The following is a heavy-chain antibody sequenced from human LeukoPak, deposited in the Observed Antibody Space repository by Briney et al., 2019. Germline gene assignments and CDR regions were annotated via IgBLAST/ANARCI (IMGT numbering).Heavy chain of an antibody. Sequence: GGSLRLSCAASGYTFSSYAMSWVRQAPGKGLEWVSAISGSGGSTYYADSVKGRFTISRDNSKNTLYLQMNSLRAEDTAVYYRAKDGGPWLRYAFDIWGQGTMVTVSS. CDR2: ISGSGGST. V-gene: IGHV3-23*01. D-gene: IGHD5-12*01. CDR1: GYTFSSYA. CDR3: AKDGGPWLRYAFDI. J-gene: IGHJ3*02.